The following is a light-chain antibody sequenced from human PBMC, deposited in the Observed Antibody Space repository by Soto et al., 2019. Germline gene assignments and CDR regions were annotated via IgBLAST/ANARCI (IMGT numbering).Light chain of an antibody. CDR1: QSVYSRH. Sequence: VLTQSPGTLSLSPGESATLSCRASQSVYSRHLAWYQQRRGQAPRLLIYAASSRASGIPDRFSGSGSGTDFTLTISRVEPEDFAVYYCQHHGDSPITFGQGTRLE. J-gene: IGKJ5*01. CDR3: QHHGDSPIT. V-gene: IGKV3-20*01. CDR2: AAS.